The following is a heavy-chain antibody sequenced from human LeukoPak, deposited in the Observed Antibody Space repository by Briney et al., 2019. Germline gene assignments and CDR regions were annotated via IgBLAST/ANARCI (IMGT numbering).Heavy chain of an antibody. CDR3: ATDSTTWPNY. D-gene: IGHD2/OR15-2a*01. CDR1: GGSITSSSYH. V-gene: IGHV4-39*01. J-gene: IGHJ4*02. CDR2: IYYSGTS. Sequence: PSETLSPACTVSGGSITSSSYHWTWIRHPPGKGLEWIGSIYYSGTSYYNPSLKSRVTISVDTSKNQFSLRLNSVTAADTAVYYCATDSTTWPNYWGQGTLVTVSS.